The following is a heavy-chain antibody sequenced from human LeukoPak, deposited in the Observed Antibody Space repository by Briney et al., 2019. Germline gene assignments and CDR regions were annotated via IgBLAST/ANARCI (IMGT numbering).Heavy chain of an antibody. D-gene: IGHD3-22*01. CDR2: IIPIFGTA. CDR1: GGTFSRYA. Sequence: TVKVSCKASGGTFSRYAISWVRQAPGQGLEWMGRIIPIFGTADYAQKFQGRVTITTDESTSTAYMELSSLRSEDTAVYYCARDYYYDSSGLDYWGQGTLVTVSS. J-gene: IGHJ4*02. V-gene: IGHV1-69*05. CDR3: ARDYYYDSSGLDY.